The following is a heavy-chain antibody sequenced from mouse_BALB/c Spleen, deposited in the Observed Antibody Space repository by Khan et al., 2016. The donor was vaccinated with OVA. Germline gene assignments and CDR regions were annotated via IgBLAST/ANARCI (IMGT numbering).Heavy chain of an antibody. CDR3: ADHLTGSLDY. J-gene: IGHJ3*01. CDR2: ISSGGDYT. CDR1: GFTFSSYS. V-gene: IGHV5-6*01. Sequence: EVELVESGGDLVKPGGSLKLSCAASGFTFSSYSMSWVRQTPDKRLEWVASISSGGDYTYYPDRVSGRFIISRNNAKNNLYMQMSDLKSEDKAMYCCADHLTGSLDYWGQGTLVTVSA. D-gene: IGHD4-1*01.